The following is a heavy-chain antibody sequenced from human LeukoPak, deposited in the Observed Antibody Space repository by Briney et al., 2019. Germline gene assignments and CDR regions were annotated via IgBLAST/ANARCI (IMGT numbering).Heavy chain of an antibody. CDR2: IREDGSDK. CDR3: ARDFDRSLDF. D-gene: IGHD3-9*01. J-gene: IGHJ4*02. Sequence: PGGSLRLSCAASGFTFSNYWMSWVRRAPGKGLEWVANIREDGSDKYYVDSVKGRFTISKDNAKNPLYLQMNSLRAEDTAVYYCARDFDRSLDFWGQGTLVTVSS. V-gene: IGHV3-7*03. CDR1: GFTFSNYW.